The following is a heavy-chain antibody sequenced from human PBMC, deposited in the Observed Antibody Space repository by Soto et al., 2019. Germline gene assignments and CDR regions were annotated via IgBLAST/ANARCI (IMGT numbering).Heavy chain of an antibody. CDR1: GGSFSGYY. CDR3: ARGFNIVVVPAARGGYYYMDV. Sequence: SETLSLTCAVYGGSFSGYYWSWIRQPPGKGLEWIGEINHSGSTNYNPSLKSRVTISVDTSKNQFSLKLSSVTAADTAVYYCARGFNIVVVPAARGGYYYMDVWGKGTTVTVSS. J-gene: IGHJ6*03. V-gene: IGHV4-34*01. CDR2: INHSGST. D-gene: IGHD2-2*01.